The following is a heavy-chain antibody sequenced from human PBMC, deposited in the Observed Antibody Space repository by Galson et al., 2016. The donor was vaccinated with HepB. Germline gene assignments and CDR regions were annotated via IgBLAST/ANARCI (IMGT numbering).Heavy chain of an antibody. CDR1: GFTFSSYA. CDR2: ISYDATNK. D-gene: IGHD6-6*01. V-gene: IGHV3-30-3*01. J-gene: IGHJ6*04. CDR3: ARDVFIVGSSSGDYYYGLDV. Sequence: SLRLSCAASGFTFSSYALHWVRQAPGKGLEGMAVISYDATNKQYADSVQGRFTISRDNSKKTMFLQLNSLRSDDTSVYYCARDVFIVGSSSGDYYYGLDVWGTGTTVFVSS.